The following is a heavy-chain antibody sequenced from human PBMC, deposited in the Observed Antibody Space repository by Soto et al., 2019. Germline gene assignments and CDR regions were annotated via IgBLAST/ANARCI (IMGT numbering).Heavy chain of an antibody. D-gene: IGHD2-15*01. V-gene: IGHV4-31*03. Sequence: ASETLSLTCTVSGGSISSGGYYWSWIRQHPVKGLEWIGYIYYSGSTYYNPSLKSRVTISVDTSKNQFSLKLSSVTAADTAVYYCARGNRDPGYCSGGSCPQFDYWGQGTLVTVSS. J-gene: IGHJ4*02. CDR1: GGSISSGGYY. CDR2: IYYSGST. CDR3: ARGNRDPGYCSGGSCPQFDY.